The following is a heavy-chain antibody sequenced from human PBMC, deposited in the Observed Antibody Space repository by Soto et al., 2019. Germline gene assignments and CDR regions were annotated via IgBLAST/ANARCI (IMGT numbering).Heavy chain of an antibody. CDR1: GFTFSNYG. CDR3: AKDWGYYGSGSSYFDY. V-gene: IGHV3-30*18. Sequence: GGSLRLSCAASGFTFSNYGIHWVRQAPGKGLDWVAVISYDGNNKYYADSVKGRFTISRDNSKNTLYLQMNSLRAEDTAVYYCAKDWGYYGSGSSYFDYWGQGTLVTVSS. D-gene: IGHD3-10*01. CDR2: ISYDGNNK. J-gene: IGHJ4*02.